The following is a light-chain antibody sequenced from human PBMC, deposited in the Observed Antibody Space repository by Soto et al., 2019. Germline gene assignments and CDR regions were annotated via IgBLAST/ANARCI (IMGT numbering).Light chain of an antibody. J-gene: IGLJ1*01. Sequence: QSVLTQPPSVSGAPGQRVTISCTGSSSNIGAGYDVHWYQQLPGTAPKLLIYGNSNRPSGVPDRFSGSKSGTSASLAITGLQAEDEADYYCQSYDSSPLVSGTGPKVTVL. CDR2: GNS. CDR1: SSNIGAGYD. CDR3: QSYDSSPLV. V-gene: IGLV1-40*01.